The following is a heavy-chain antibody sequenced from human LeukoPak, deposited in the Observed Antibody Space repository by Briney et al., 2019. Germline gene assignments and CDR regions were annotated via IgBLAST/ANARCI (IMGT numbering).Heavy chain of an antibody. CDR2: LTGSGETI. Sequence: PGGSLRLSCAASGFTLRNYAMSWVRQAPGKGLEWVSGLTGSGETIYYADSVQGRFTISRDNFKNTLFLQMNSLRAEDTAVYYCAKEIRYFNSGTYQFYFDYWGQGTLVTVSS. CDR3: AKEIRYFNSGTYQFYFDY. D-gene: IGHD3-10*01. CDR1: GFTLRNYA. V-gene: IGHV3-23*01. J-gene: IGHJ4*02.